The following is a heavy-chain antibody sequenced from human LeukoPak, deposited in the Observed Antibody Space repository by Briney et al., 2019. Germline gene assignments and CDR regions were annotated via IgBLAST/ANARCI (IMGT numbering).Heavy chain of an antibody. J-gene: IGHJ4*02. CDR1: GYTFTSYG. CDR3: ARSQWLAPFDY. D-gene: IGHD6-19*01. Sequence: ASVKVSCKASGYTFTSYGIRWMRQAPGQGLEWMGWISAYNGNTNYAQKLQGRVTMTTDTSTSTAYMELRSLRSDDTAVYYCARSQWLAPFDYWGQGTLFTVSS. CDR2: ISAYNGNT. V-gene: IGHV1-18*01.